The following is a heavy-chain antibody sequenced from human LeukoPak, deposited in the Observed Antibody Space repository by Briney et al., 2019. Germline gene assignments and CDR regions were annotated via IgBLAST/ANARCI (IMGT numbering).Heavy chain of an antibody. V-gene: IGHV1-8*01. Sequence: ASVKVSCKASGYTFTSYDINWVRQATGQGLEWMGWMNPNSGNTGCAQKFQGRVTMTRNTSISTAYMELSSLRSEDTAVYYCARAPWEVLDNFDYWGQGTLVTVSS. CDR3: ARAPWEVLDNFDY. J-gene: IGHJ4*02. CDR1: GYTFTSYD. D-gene: IGHD1-26*01. CDR2: MNPNSGNT.